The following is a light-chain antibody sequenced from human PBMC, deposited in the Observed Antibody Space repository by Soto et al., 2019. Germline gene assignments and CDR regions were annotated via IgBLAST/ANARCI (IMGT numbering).Light chain of an antibody. J-gene: IGLJ1*01. CDR3: SSYTSSSLRA. Sequence: QSALTQPASVSGSPGQSITISCTGTSSDVGGYNYVSWYQQHPGKAPKLMIYDVSNRPSGVSNRFSGSKSGNTASLTISGLQAEDEADYYCSSYTSSSLRAFGTGTKVTVL. CDR1: SSDVGGYNY. V-gene: IGLV2-14*01. CDR2: DVS.